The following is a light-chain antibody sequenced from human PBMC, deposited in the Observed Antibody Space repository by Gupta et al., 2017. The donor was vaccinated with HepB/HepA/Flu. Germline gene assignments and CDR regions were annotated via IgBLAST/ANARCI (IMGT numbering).Light chain of an antibody. CDR2: DTS. Sequence: EIVLTQSPATLSLSPGERATLSCRASQSVRSYLVWYQQKPGQAPRLLIYDTSNRATGIPARFSGSGSATEFTLTISSREPEDFAVYYCQHRSYWPLTFGGGTKVEIK. V-gene: IGKV3-11*01. CDR1: QSVRSY. CDR3: QHRSYWPLT. J-gene: IGKJ4*01.